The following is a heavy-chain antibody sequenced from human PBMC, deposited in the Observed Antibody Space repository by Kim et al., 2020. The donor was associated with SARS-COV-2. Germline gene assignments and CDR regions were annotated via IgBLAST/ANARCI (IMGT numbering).Heavy chain of an antibody. V-gene: IGHV5-51*01. J-gene: IGHJ6*02. CDR3: ARRYYYGSGSYYKDGGYGMDV. D-gene: IGHD3-10*01. CDR2: IYPGDSDT. CDR1: GYSFTSYW. Sequence: GESLKISCKGSGYSFTSYWIGWVRQMPGKGLEWMGIIYPGDSDTRYSPSFQGQVTISADKSISTAYLQWSSLKASDTAMYYCARRYYYGSGSYYKDGGYGMDVWGQGTTVTVSS.